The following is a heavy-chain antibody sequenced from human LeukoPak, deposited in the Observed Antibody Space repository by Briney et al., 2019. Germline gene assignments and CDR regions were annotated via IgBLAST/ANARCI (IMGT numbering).Heavy chain of an antibody. Sequence: PSETLSLTCAVYGGSFSGYYWSWIRQPPGKGLEWIGEINHSGSTNYNPSLKSRVTISVDTSKNQFSLKLSSVTAADTAAYYCARLRGSSWYFGFDFQHWGQGALVTVSS. J-gene: IGHJ1*01. CDR2: INHSGST. V-gene: IGHV4-34*01. D-gene: IGHD6-13*01. CDR1: GGSFSGYY. CDR3: ARLRGSSWYFGFDFQH.